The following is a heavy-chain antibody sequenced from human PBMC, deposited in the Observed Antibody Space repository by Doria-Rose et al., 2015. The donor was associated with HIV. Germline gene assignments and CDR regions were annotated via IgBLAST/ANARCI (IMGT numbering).Heavy chain of an antibody. CDR2: ILSDDER. V-gene: IGHV2-26*01. CDR3: ARIKSSRWFHKYYFDF. CDR1: GVSLSSPGMG. D-gene: IGHD6-13*01. J-gene: IGHJ4*02. Sequence: QVTLKEAGPVLMKPTETLTLTCTVSGVSLSSPGMGVSWSRQPPGNALEWLAHILSDDERSYKTSLKSRLTISRGTPRSQVVLTMTDIDPVDTATYYCARIKSSRWFHKYYFDFWGQGTLVIVSA.